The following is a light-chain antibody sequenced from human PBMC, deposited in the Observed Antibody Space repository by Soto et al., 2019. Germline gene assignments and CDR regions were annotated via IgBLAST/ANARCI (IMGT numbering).Light chain of an antibody. CDR2: RAS. V-gene: IGKV3-15*01. CDR1: QSVGSL. CDR3: QQYNEWPIT. Sequence: EIVMTQSPATLSLSPGERATLSCRASQSVGSLLAWYQQKPGQAPRLLIYRASTRATGISGRFSGSGSGTEFTLTITSLQSEDFAVYYCQQYNEWPITFGQGTRLEIK. J-gene: IGKJ5*01.